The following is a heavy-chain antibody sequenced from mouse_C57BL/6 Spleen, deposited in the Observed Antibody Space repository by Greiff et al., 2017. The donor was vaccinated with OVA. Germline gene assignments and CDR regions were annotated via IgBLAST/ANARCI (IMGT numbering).Heavy chain of an antibody. CDR2: IYPGDGDT. Sequence: VQLQQSGPELVKPGASVKISCKASGYAFSSSWMNWVKQRPGKGLEWIGRIYPGDGDTNYNGKFKGKATLTANKYSSTAYMQLSSLTSEDSAVYFCARTYGNYGENYWGQGTTLTVSS. D-gene: IGHD2-1*01. V-gene: IGHV1-82*01. J-gene: IGHJ2*01. CDR3: ARTYGNYGENY. CDR1: GYAFSSSW.